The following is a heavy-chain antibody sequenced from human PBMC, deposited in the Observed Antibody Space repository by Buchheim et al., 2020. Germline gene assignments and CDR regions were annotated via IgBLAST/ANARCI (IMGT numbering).Heavy chain of an antibody. CDR3: ASVLNYYDSSGYYIDAFDI. V-gene: IGHV3-11*06. D-gene: IGHD3-22*01. CDR1: GFTFSDYY. J-gene: IGHJ3*02. CDR2: ISSSSSYT. Sequence: QVQLVESGGGLVKPGGSLRLSCAASGFTFSDYYMSWIRQAPGKGLEWVSYISSSSSYTNYADSVKGRFTISRDNAKNSLYLQMNSLRAEDTAVYYCASVLNYYDSSGYYIDAFDIWGQGT.